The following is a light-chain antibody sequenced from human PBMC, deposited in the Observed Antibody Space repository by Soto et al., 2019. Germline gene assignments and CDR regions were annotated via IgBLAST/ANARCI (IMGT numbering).Light chain of an antibody. V-gene: IGKV3-20*01. CDR2: GAS. J-gene: IGKJ1*01. CDR1: QSVSSSY. Sequence: EIVLTQSPGTLSLSPWEGATLSCRASQSVSSSYLAWYQQKPGQAPRLLIYGASSRATGIPDRFSGSGSGTDFTLTISRLEPEDFAVYYCQQCGSSPPTFGQGTKVEIK. CDR3: QQCGSSPPT.